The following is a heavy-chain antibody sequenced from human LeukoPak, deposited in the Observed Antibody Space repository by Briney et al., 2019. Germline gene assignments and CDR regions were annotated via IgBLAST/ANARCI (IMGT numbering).Heavy chain of an antibody. CDR1: GGSFSGYY. V-gene: IGHV4-34*01. CDR2: INHSGST. Sequence: SETLSLTCAVYGGSFSGYYWSWIRQPPGKGLEWIGEINHSGSTNYNPSLKSRVTISVDTSMNQFSLKLSSVTAADTAVYYCASEVYSSSAYYFDYWGQGTLVTVSS. D-gene: IGHD6-6*01. CDR3: ASEVYSSSAYYFDY. J-gene: IGHJ4*02.